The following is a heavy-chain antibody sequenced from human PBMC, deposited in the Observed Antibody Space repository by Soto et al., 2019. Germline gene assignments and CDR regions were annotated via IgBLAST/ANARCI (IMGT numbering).Heavy chain of an antibody. CDR3: AREAPSEYSSSGFDY. Sequence: ETLSLTCAVYGGSFSGYYWSWIRQPPGKGLEWIGEINHSGSTNYNPSLKSRVTISVDTSKNQFSLKLSSVTAADTAVYYCAREAPSEYSSSGFDYWGQGTLVTVS. D-gene: IGHD6-6*01. J-gene: IGHJ4*02. CDR1: GGSFSGYY. CDR2: INHSGST. V-gene: IGHV4-34*01.